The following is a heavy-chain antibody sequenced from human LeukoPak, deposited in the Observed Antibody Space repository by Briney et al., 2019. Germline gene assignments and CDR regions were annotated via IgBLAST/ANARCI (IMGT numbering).Heavy chain of an antibody. CDR3: ARAPDY. Sequence: SETLSLTCTVSGGSISSYYWSWIRQPPGKGLECIGYIYYSGSTNYNPSLKSRVTISVDTSKNQFSLKLSSVTAADTAVYYCARAPDYWGQGTLVTVSS. J-gene: IGHJ4*02. CDR1: GGSISSYY. V-gene: IGHV4-59*12. CDR2: IYYSGST.